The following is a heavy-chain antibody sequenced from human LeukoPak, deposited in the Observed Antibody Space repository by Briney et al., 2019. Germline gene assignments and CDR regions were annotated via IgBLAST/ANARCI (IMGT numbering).Heavy chain of an antibody. CDR1: GFIFSGYW. D-gene: IGHD2/OR15-2a*01. CDR3: VRDNSHFDS. V-gene: IGHV3-7*01. CDR2: IKYDGSER. Sequence: GGSLRLSCAASGFIFSGYWMSWVRQAPGKGLEWVATIKYDGSERYYVDSVKGRFTISRDNTRESLYLQMNSPRAEDTAVYYCVRDNSHFDSWGQGSLVTVSS. J-gene: IGHJ4*02.